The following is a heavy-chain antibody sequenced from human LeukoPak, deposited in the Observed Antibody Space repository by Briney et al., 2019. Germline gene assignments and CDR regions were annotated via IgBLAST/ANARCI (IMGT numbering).Heavy chain of an antibody. CDR2: IRYDGSNK. CDR1: GFTFSGSG. CDR3: AKDPRRYCSSTSCSHNPFDI. Sequence: PGGSLRLSCAASGFTFSGSGMHWVRQAPGKGLEWVTFIRYDGSNKYYADSVKGRFTISRDNSKNTLYLQMNSLRAEDTAVYYCAKDPRRYCSSTSCSHNPFDIWGQGTMVTVSS. V-gene: IGHV3-30*02. D-gene: IGHD2-2*01. J-gene: IGHJ3*02.